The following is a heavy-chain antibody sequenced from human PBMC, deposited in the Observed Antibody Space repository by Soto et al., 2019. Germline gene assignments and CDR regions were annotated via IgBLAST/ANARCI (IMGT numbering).Heavy chain of an antibody. V-gene: IGHV4-34*01. CDR3: ARETDPWAAIPGRKLKTSWWFDP. D-gene: IGHD6-13*01. CDR2: INHSGMT. CDR1: GGSFSVYS. Sequence: SETLSLTCAVYGGSFSVYSWSWIRRPPGKGLGWIGDINHSGMTHYNPSLESRVSMSVDSSKNQFSLKLNSVTAAGTAVYYCARETDPWAAIPGRKLKTSWWFDPWGQGTLVTVSS. J-gene: IGHJ5*02.